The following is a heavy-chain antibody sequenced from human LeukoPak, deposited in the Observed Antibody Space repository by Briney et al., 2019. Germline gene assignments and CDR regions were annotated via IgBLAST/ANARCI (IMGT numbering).Heavy chain of an antibody. J-gene: IGHJ4*02. V-gene: IGHV3-23*01. CDR1: GFTFNSYP. CDR3: AKGLGHDSSAYYGFIDY. Sequence: AGGSLRLSCAASGFTFNSYPMTWVRQAPGKGLEWVSGISGSAGRIDYADAVKGRFTISRDNSKNTLYLQMNSLRAEDTAVYYCAKGLGHDSSAYYGFIDYWGQGTLVTVSS. CDR2: ISGSAGRI. D-gene: IGHD3-22*01.